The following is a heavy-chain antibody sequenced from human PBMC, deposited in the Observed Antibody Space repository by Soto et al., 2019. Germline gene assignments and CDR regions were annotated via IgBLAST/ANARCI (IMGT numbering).Heavy chain of an antibody. D-gene: IGHD3-9*01. CDR2: IYYSGST. CDR3: ARDHPAGKLRYFDMAGMDV. V-gene: IGHV4-59*01. CDR1: GGSISSYY. J-gene: IGHJ6*02. Sequence: PSETLSLTCTVSGGSISSYYWSWIRQPPGKGLEWIGYIYYSGSTNYNPSLKSRVTISVDTPENQFSLKLSSVTAADTAVYYCARDHPAGKLRYFDMAGMDVWGQGTTVTVSS.